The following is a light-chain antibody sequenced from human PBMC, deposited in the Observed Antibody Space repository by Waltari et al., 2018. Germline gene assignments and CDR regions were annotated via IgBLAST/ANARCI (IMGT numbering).Light chain of an antibody. V-gene: IGKV3-11*01. CDR3: QQRSGWFT. CDR2: DAS. Sequence: EIVLTQSPATLSLSPGERATLSCRASQSVSSALAWYQQKPGQSPRLIIYDASNRAAGIPARFSGSGSGTDVTLTISSLEPEDFAVYYCQQRSGWFTFGPGTKVDIK. CDR1: QSVSSA. J-gene: IGKJ3*01.